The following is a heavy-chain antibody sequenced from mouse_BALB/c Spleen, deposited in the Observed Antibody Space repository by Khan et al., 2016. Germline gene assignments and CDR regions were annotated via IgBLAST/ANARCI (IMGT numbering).Heavy chain of an antibody. CDR1: GYSITSGYY. D-gene: IGHD2-3*01. V-gene: IGHV3-6*02. CDR2: ISYDGSN. J-gene: IGHJ2*01. Sequence: EVQLQESGPGLVKPSQSLSLTCTVTGYSITSGYYWNWIRQFPGNKLEWMGYISYDGSNNYNPSLKNRFSITRDTSKNPFFLQLNSVTTEDTATYYCAVYDGYYGRFDYWGQGTTLTVSS. CDR3: AVYDGYYGRFDY.